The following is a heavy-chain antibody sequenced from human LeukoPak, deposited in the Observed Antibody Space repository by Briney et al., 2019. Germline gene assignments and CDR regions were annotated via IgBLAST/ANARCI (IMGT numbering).Heavy chain of an antibody. CDR3: ARASSILYYYYGMDV. J-gene: IGHJ6*02. V-gene: IGHV3-21*05. CDR2: ISSSSSYT. CDR1: GFTFSTNA. Sequence: ARSLILSCAASGFTFSTNAMHWVRQAPGKGLEWVSYISSSSSYTNYADSVKGRFTISRDNAKTSLYLQMNSLRAEDTAVYYCARASSILYYYYGMDVWGQGTTVTVSS. D-gene: IGHD5-24*01.